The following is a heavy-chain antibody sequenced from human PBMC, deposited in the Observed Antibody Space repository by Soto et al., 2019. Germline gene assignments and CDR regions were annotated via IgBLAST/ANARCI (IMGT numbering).Heavy chain of an antibody. J-gene: IGHJ5*02. CDR1: GGSISSYD. CDR3: ARDGSGSLPFDP. CDR2: IYYSGST. V-gene: IGHV4-59*01. D-gene: IGHD3-10*01. Sequence: SETLSLTCTVSGGSISSYDWSWIRQPPGKGLEWIGYIYYSGSTNYNPSLKSRVTISVDTSKNQFSLKLSSATAADTAVYYCARDGSGSLPFDPWGQGTLVTVSS.